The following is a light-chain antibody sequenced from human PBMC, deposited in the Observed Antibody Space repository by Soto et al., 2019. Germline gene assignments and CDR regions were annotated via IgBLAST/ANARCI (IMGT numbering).Light chain of an antibody. CDR3: QTSWSPLWT. Sequence: DIQMTQSPSSLSASVGDRVTITCRASQSISNYLNWYQQKPGKAPKLLIYAESSMQSGVPSRFSGSGSETDFTLTIRSMQPDDSATYYCQTSWSPLWTFGQGTKVEV. CDR1: QSISNY. V-gene: IGKV1-39*01. J-gene: IGKJ1*01. CDR2: AES.